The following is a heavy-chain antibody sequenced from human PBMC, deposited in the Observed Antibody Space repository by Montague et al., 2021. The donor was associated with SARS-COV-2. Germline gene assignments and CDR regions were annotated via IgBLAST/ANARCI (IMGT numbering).Heavy chain of an antibody. J-gene: IGHJ4*02. CDR3: ARDRFDFGAGRQGTIDF. D-gene: IGHD3-10*01. Sequence: SETLSLTCSVSGDSITNHYWYWIRQPAGKGLEWIGRMNFTGKTNFSPSFSSRLTMSADTSKNQFSLKLTSVTAADTAIYFCARDRFDFGAGRQGTIDFWGQGPLVTVSS. CDR1: GDSITNHY. V-gene: IGHV4-4*07. CDR2: MNFTGKT.